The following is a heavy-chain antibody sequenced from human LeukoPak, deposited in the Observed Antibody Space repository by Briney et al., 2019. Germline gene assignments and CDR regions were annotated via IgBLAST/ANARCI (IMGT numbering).Heavy chain of an antibody. CDR2: IYYSGST. V-gene: IGHV4-39*07. D-gene: IGHD3-10*01. CDR3: ARVVPGGTMVRGVINEGIGIEN. Sequence: PSETLSLTCTVSGGSISSSSYYWGWIRQPPGKGLERIGSIYYSGSTYYNPSLKSRVTISVDTSKNQFSLKLSSVTAADTAVYYCARVVPGGTMVRGVINEGIGIENWGQGTLVTVSS. CDR1: GGSISSSSYY. J-gene: IGHJ4*02.